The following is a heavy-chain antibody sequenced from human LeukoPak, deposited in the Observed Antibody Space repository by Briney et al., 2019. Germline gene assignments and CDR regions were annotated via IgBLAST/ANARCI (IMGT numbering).Heavy chain of an antibody. CDR1: GLTFSNYA. CDR3: AKWAPGYSSGYGLDY. CDR2: ISGGGGGT. V-gene: IGHV3-23*01. D-gene: IGHD3-22*01. Sequence: GGTLRLSCAASGLTFSNYAMSWVRQAPGKGLEWVSDISGGGGGTFYADSVKGRFTISRDNFKNTLYLEMNSLRAEDTAVYYCAKWAPGYSSGYGLDYWGQGTLVTVS. J-gene: IGHJ4*02.